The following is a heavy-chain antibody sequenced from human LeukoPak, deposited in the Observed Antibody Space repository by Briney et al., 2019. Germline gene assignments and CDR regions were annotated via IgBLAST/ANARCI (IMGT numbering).Heavy chain of an antibody. J-gene: IGHJ6*04. Sequence: GGSLRLSCAASGFTFSSYEMNWVRQSPGKALEWVSYISSSGSTIYYADSVKGRFTISRDNAKNSLYLQMNSLRAEDTAVYYCAELGITMIGGVWGKGTTVTISS. D-gene: IGHD3-10*02. CDR3: AELGITMIGGV. CDR2: ISSSGSTI. CDR1: GFTFSSYE. V-gene: IGHV3-48*03.